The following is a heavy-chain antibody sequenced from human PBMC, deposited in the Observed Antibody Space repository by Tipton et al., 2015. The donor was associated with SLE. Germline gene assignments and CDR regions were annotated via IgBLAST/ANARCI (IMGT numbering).Heavy chain of an antibody. J-gene: IGHJ5*02. Sequence: TLSLTCTVSGGSISSSSYYWGWIRQPPGKGLEWIGSIYYSGSTYYNPSLKSRVTISVDTSKNQLSLKLSSVTAADTAVYYCALGYSSGSWFDPWGQGTLVTVSS. CDR1: GGSISSSSYY. V-gene: IGHV4-39*07. CDR3: ALGYSSGSWFDP. D-gene: IGHD6-19*01. CDR2: IYYSGST.